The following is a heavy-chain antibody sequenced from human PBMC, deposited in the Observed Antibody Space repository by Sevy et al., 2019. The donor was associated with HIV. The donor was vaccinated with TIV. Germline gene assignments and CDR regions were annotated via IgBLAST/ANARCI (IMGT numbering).Heavy chain of an antibody. CDR3: GRDPEGRDWFDP. J-gene: IGHJ5*02. Sequence: GGSLRLSCAASGFTFSYYRMSWVRQAPGKELEWVANIKGDGSEIYLVDSLKGGFTISRDNAKNSLFLEMKSLRAEDATVDYCGRDPEGRDWFDPWGQGTLVTVSS. CDR1: GFTFSYYR. D-gene: IGHD2-15*01. V-gene: IGHV3-7*01. CDR2: IKGDGSEI.